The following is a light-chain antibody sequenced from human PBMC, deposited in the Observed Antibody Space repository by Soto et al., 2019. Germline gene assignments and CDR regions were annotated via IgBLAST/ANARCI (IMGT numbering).Light chain of an antibody. J-gene: IGKJ5*01. Sequence: EHVLTQSPATLSLSPGDGATLSCRASQSINTYLAWYQQKPGQAPRLLIYDASKRATGIPARFSGSGSGTNFTLTISSLEPEDFAVYYCQQRRSWQVTFGQGTRLEI. CDR1: QSINTY. V-gene: IGKV3D-11*02. CDR3: QQRRSWQVT. CDR2: DAS.